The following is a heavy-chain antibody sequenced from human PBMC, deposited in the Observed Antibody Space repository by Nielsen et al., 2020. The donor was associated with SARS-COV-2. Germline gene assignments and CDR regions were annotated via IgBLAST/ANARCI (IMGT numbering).Heavy chain of an antibody. CDR3: ASDRTGSWTLDY. J-gene: IGHJ4*02. V-gene: IGHV1-46*01. CDR2: INPSGGST. CDR1: GYTFTGYY. Sequence: ASVKVSCKASGYTFTGYYMHWVRQAPGQGLEWMGIINPSGGSTSYAQKFQGRVTMTRDTSTSTVYMELSSLRSEDTAVYYCASDRTGSWTLDYWGQGTLVTVSS. D-gene: IGHD6-13*01.